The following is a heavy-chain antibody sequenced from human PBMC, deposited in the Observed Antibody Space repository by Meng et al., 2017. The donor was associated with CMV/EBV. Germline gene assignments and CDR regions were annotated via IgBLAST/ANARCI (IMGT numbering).Heavy chain of an antibody. J-gene: IGHJ5*02. V-gene: IGHV3-53*01. Sequence: GGSLRLSCAASGFTISSNYMSWVRQAPGKGLEWVSVIYSGGSTYYADSVKGRFTISRDNSKNTLYLQMNSLRAEDTAVYYCARGIAAAGWFDPWGQGTLVTVSS. CDR3: ARGIAAAGWFDP. D-gene: IGHD6-13*01. CDR1: GFTISSNY. CDR2: IYSGGST.